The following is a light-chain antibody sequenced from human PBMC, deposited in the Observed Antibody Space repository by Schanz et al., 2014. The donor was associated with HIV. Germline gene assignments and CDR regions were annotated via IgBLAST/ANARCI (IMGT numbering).Light chain of an antibody. CDR2: DFA. CDR1: SSDVGGYKY. Sequence: QSALTQPRSVSGSPGQSVSISCTGTSSDVGGYKYVSWYQQHPGKAPKLVISDFANRPSGISPRFSASKSDNTASLTISGLQAEDEGDYYCCSCTNTNTWVFGGGTKVTVL. CDR3: CSCTNTNTWV. J-gene: IGLJ3*02. V-gene: IGLV2-11*01.